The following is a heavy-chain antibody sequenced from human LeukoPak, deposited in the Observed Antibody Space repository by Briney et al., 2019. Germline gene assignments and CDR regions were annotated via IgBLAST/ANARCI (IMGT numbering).Heavy chain of an antibody. V-gene: IGHV3-7*03. J-gene: IGHJ4*02. Sequence: SGGSLRLSCAASGFTFSTYWMSWVRQAPGKGLEWVANINQDGGENYYVDSVKGRFTISRDSAKNSLYLQMNSLRAEDTAVYYCARYCSGGSCFDYWGQGTLVTVSS. CDR2: INQDGGEN. D-gene: IGHD2-15*01. CDR3: ARYCSGGSCFDY. CDR1: GFTFSTYW.